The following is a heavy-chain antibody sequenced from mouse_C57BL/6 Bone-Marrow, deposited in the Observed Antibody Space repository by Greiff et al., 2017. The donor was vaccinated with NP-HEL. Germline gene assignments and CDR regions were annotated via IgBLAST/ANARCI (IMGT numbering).Heavy chain of an antibody. Sequence: VQLQQSGAELVRPGASVKLSCTASGFNIKDDYMHWVKQRPEQGLEWIGWIDPENGDTEYASKFQGKATITADTSSNTAYLQLSSLTSEDTAVYYCTLTYYYDCDEGAYWGQGTLVTVSA. CDR2: IDPENGDT. CDR3: TLTYYYDCDEGAY. D-gene: IGHD2-4*01. CDR1: GFNIKDDY. J-gene: IGHJ3*01. V-gene: IGHV14-4*01.